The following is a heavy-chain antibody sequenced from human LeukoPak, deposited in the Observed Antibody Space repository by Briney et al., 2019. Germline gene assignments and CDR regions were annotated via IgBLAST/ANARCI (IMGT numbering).Heavy chain of an antibody. D-gene: IGHD1-1*01. CDR2: INHSGST. CDR1: GGSFSGYY. V-gene: IGHV4-34*01. Sequence: PSETLSLTCAVYGGSFSGYYWSWIRRPPGKGLEWIGEINHSGSTNYNPSLKSRVTISVDTSKNQFSLKLSSVTAADTALYYCARHSSLRTFDYWGQGTLVTVSS. J-gene: IGHJ4*02. CDR3: ARHSSLRTFDY.